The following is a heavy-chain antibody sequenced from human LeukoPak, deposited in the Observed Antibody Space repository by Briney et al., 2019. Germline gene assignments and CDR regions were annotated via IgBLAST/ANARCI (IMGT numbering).Heavy chain of an antibody. Sequence: PSETLSLTCVVYGGSFSGYYWSWIRQPPGGGLEWIGEINRSGSTNYNPSLKSRITTSVDTSKNQFSLKLSSVTAADTAVYYCARVKQWLVGSDSSYYGMDVWGQGTTVTVSS. CDR2: INRSGST. CDR1: GGSFSGYY. J-gene: IGHJ6*02. V-gene: IGHV4-34*01. CDR3: ARVKQWLVGSDSSYYGMDV. D-gene: IGHD6-19*01.